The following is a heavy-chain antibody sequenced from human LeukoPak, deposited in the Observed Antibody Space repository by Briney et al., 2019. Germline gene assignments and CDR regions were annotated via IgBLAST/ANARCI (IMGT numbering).Heavy chain of an antibody. D-gene: IGHD6-13*01. CDR1: GFTFSTYL. V-gene: IGHV3-74*01. Sequence: GGSLGLSCAASGFTFSTYLMHWVRQAPGKGLVWVSRINRDGTITTYADSVKGRFTISRDNAKNTLYLQMNSLRVEDTAVYYCARESSSSLDYWGQGTLVTVSS. CDR3: ARESSSSLDY. J-gene: IGHJ4*02. CDR2: INRDGTIT.